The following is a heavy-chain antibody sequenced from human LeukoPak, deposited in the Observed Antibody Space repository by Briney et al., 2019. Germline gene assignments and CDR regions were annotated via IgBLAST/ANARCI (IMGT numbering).Heavy chain of an antibody. J-gene: IGHJ5*02. CDR3: ARGLTVRGNWFDP. CDR2: MNPNSGNT. CDR1: GYTFTSCD. D-gene: IGHD3-16*01. V-gene: IGHV1-8*01. Sequence: ASVKVSCKASGYTFTSCDINWVRQATGQGLEWMGWMNPNSGNTGYAQKFQGRVTMTRNTSISTAYMELSSLRSEDTAVYYCARGLTVRGNWFDPWGQGTLVTVSS.